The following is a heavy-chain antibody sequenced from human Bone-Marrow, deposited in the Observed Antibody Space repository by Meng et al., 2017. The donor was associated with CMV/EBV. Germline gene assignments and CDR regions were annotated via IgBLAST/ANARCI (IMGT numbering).Heavy chain of an antibody. J-gene: IGHJ4*02. CDR1: GFTFSDYG. D-gene: IGHD3-22*01. CDR3: ARGLNYYDSSGYFDY. CDR2: VRYDGNNK. Sequence: LSLTCAASGFTFSDYGMHWVRQAPGKGLEWVAYVRYDGNNKNYADSVKGRFTISRDNSKNTLYLQMNSLRAEDTAVYYCARGLNYYDSSGYFDYWGQGTLVTGSS. V-gene: IGHV3-30*02.